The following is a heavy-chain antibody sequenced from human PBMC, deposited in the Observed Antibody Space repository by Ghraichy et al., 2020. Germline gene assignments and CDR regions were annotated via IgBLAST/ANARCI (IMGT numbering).Heavy chain of an antibody. CDR1: GFTFSSYA. V-gene: IGHV3-23*01. Sequence: GESLNISCAASGFTFSSYAMRWVRQAPGKGLEWVSAISGTGGSTYYADSVKGRFTISRDNSKNTLYLQINSLRAEDTVVYYCATRPYYDILTGYGGLDFWGQGTLVTVSS. J-gene: IGHJ4*02. CDR2: ISGTGGST. CDR3: ATRPYYDILTGYGGLDF. D-gene: IGHD3-9*01.